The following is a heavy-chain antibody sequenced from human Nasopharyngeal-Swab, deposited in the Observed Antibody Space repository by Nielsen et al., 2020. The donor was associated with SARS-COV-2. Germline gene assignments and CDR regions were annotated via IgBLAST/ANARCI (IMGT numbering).Heavy chain of an antibody. CDR1: GLSLSTSGMC. Sequence: SGPTLVKPTQTLTLTCTFSGLSLSTSGMCVSWIRQPPGKALEWLALIDWDDDKYYSTSLKTRLTISKDTSKNQVVLTMTNMDPVDTATYYCARILVGRYYGSGSYYYFDYWGQGTLVTVSS. CDR2: IDWDDDK. CDR3: ARILVGRYYGSGSYYYFDY. J-gene: IGHJ4*02. V-gene: IGHV2-70*01. D-gene: IGHD3-10*01.